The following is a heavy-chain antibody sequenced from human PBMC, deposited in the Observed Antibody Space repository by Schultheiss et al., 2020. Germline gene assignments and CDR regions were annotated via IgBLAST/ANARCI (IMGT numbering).Heavy chain of an antibody. D-gene: IGHD3-3*01. CDR3: AAYYDFWSGYRLTDY. J-gene: IGHJ4*02. Sequence: GGSLRLSCEASGFTFSSYSMNWVRQAPGKGLEWVSSISSSSSYIYYADSVKGRFTISRDNAKNSLYLQMNSLRAEDTAVYYCAAYYDFWSGYRLTDYWGQGTLVTVSS. V-gene: IGHV3-21*01. CDR1: GFTFSSYS. CDR2: ISSSSSYI.